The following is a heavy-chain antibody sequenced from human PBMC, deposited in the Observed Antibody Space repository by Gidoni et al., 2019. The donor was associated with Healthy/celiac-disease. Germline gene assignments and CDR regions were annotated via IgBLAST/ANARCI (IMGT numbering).Heavy chain of an antibody. CDR1: GGSISSSSYY. CDR3: ARQGSPNSYYYYGMDV. Sequence: QLQLQESGPGLVKPSETLSLTCTVSGGSISSSSYYWGWIRQPPGKGLEWIGSIYYSGSTYYNPSLKSRVTISVDTSKNQFSLKLSSVTAADTAVYYCARQGSPNSYYYYGMDVWGQGTTVTVSS. CDR2: IYYSGST. J-gene: IGHJ6*02. V-gene: IGHV4-39*01.